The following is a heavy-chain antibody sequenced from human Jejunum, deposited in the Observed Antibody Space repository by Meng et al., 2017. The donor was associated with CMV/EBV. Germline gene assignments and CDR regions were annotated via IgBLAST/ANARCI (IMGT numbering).Heavy chain of an antibody. Sequence: FTFSGDWMHWVRQAPGKGLMLVSRINGDGTSSGYADSVKGRFTISRDNANNMLYLQLDSPRAEDTAVYYCVTNVYCSGGGCRNYWGQGTLVTVSS. J-gene: IGHJ4*02. CDR1: FTFSGDW. CDR2: INGDGTSS. CDR3: VTNVYCSGGGCRNY. V-gene: IGHV3-74*01. D-gene: IGHD2-15*01.